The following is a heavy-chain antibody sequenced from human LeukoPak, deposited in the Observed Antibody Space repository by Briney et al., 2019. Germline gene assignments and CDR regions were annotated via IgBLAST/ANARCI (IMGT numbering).Heavy chain of an antibody. J-gene: IGHJ4*02. CDR2: IYYSGST. Sequence: PSETLSLTCTVSGGSISSSSYYWGWIRQPPGKGLEWIGSIYYSGSTYYNPSLESRVTISVDTSKNQFSLKLSSVTAADTAVYYCASDRTGSNDYWGQGTLVTVSS. D-gene: IGHD3/OR15-3a*01. V-gene: IGHV4-39*07. CDR3: ASDRTGSNDY. CDR1: GGSISSSSYY.